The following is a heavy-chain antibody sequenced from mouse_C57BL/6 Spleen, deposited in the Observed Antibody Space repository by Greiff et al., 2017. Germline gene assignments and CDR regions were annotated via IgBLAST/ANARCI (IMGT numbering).Heavy chain of an antibody. CDR2: ISSGGSYT. Sequence: EVKLMESGGDLVKPGGSLKLSCAASGFTFSSYGMSWVRQTPDKRLEWVATISSGGSYTYYPDSVKGRFTISRDNAKNTLYLQMSSLKSEDTAMYYCARYYEPFDYWGQGTTLTVSS. CDR3: ARYYEPFDY. D-gene: IGHD2-4*01. J-gene: IGHJ2*01. CDR1: GFTFSSYG. V-gene: IGHV5-6*01.